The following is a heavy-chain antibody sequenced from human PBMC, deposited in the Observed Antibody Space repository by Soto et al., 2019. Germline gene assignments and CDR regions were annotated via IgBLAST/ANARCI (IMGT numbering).Heavy chain of an antibody. CDR2: IYYSGST. CDR3: ARTYYYGSGRSAFDI. CDR1: GGSVSSGSYY. J-gene: IGHJ3*02. V-gene: IGHV4-61*01. Sequence: PSETLSLTCTVSGGSVSSGSYYWSWIRQPPGKGLEWIGYIYYSGSTNYNPSLKSRVTISVDTSKNQFSLKLSSVTAADTAVYYCARTYYYGSGRSAFDIWGQGTMVTVSS. D-gene: IGHD3-10*01.